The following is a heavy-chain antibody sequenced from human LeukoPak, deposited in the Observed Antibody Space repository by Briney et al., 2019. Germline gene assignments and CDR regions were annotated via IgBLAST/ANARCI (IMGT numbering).Heavy chain of an antibody. J-gene: IGHJ4*02. V-gene: IGHV3-66*04. CDR3: ARPYSSGWYFDY. CDR2: IYSGGST. Sequence: GGSLRLSCAASGFTFSNYAMNWVRQAPGKGLEWVSVIYSGGSTYYADSVKGRSTISRDNSKNTLYLQMNSLRAEDTAVYYCARPYSSGWYFDYWGQGTLVTVSS. D-gene: IGHD6-19*01. CDR1: GFTFSNYA.